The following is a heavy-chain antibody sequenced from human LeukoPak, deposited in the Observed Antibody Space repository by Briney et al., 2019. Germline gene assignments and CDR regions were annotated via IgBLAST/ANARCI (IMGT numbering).Heavy chain of an antibody. Sequence: PRGSLRLSCAASGFTFSSYGMHWVRQAPGKGLEWVAVISYDGSNKYYADSVKGRFTISRDNSKNTLYLQMNSLRAEDTAVYYCAKDEVGVEDYWGQGTLVTVSS. J-gene: IGHJ4*02. V-gene: IGHV3-30*18. CDR1: GFTFSSYG. CDR2: ISYDGSNK. D-gene: IGHD1-26*01. CDR3: AKDEVGVEDY.